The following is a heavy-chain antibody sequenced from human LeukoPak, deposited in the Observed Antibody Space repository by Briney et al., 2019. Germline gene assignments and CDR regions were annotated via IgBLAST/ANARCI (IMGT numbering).Heavy chain of an antibody. Sequence: SETLSLTCAVYGGSFSGYYWSWIRQPPGKGLEWIGEINHSGSTNYNPSLKSRVTISVDTSKNQFSLKLSSVTAADTAVYYCARPTYGDYVYGDAFDIWGQGTMVTVPS. D-gene: IGHD4-17*01. CDR1: GGSFSGYY. CDR3: ARPTYGDYVYGDAFDI. V-gene: IGHV4-34*01. CDR2: INHSGST. J-gene: IGHJ3*02.